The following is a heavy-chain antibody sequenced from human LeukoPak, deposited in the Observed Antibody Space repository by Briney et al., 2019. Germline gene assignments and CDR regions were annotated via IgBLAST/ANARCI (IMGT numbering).Heavy chain of an antibody. CDR3: ASTNYRGGSTGYNWFDP. J-gene: IGHJ5*02. V-gene: IGHV3-30-3*01. CDR1: GLTFSNYA. D-gene: IGHD1-26*01. CDR2: ISYDGSSE. Sequence: GGSLRLSCAASGLTFSNYAMHWVRQAPGKGLEWVAVISYDGSSESYPDSVKGRFTISRDNSKNMLYLQMNSLRGEDTAVYYCASTNYRGGSTGYNWFDPWGQGTLVTVSS.